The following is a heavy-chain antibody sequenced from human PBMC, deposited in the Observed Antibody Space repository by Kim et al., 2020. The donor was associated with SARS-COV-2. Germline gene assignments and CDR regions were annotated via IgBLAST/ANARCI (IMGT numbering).Heavy chain of an antibody. Sequence: GGSLRLSCAASGFTFSSYAMSWVRQAPGKGLEWVSAISGSGGSTYYADSVKGRFTISRDNSKNTPYLQMNSLRAEDTAVYYCAKTPHGGFLEWLLEVRAFDIWGQGTIVTVSS. CDR1: GFTFSSYA. J-gene: IGHJ3*02. CDR3: AKTPHGGFLEWLLEVRAFDI. V-gene: IGHV3-23*01. D-gene: IGHD3-3*01. CDR2: ISGSGGST.